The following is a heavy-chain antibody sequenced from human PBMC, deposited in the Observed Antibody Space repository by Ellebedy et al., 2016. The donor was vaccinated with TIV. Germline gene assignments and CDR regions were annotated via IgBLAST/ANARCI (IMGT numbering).Heavy chain of an antibody. Sequence: SETLSLXXTVSGGSTSSSNWWSWLRQPPGKGLEWIGEILHTGSTNYNPSLRSRITISVDNSKNQFSLKLSSVTAADTAVYFCASEGRSYGSSWYGFDSWGQGTPVTVSS. D-gene: IGHD6-13*01. V-gene: IGHV4-4*02. CDR3: ASEGRSYGSSWYGFDS. CDR2: ILHTGST. CDR1: GGSTSSSNW. J-gene: IGHJ4*02.